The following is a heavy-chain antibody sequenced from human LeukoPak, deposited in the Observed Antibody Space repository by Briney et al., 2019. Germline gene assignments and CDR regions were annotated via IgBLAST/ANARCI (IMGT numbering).Heavy chain of an antibody. CDR3: ASRDTADFDY. V-gene: IGHV4-39*01. J-gene: IGHJ4*02. D-gene: IGHD5-18*01. CDR2: IYYSGST. CDR1: GGSISSSSYY. Sequence: SETLSLTCTVSGGSISSSSYYWGWIRQPPGKGLEWIGYIYYSGSTYYNPSLKSRVTISVDTSKNQFSLKLSSVTAADTAVYYCASRDTADFDYWGQGTLVTVSS.